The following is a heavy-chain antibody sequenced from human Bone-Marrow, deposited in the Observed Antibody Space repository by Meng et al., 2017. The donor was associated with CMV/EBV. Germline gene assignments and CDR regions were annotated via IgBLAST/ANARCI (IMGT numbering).Heavy chain of an antibody. CDR3: ARYHFWWCNNWIDP. Sequence: GSMRLACIVSGASISSYYWSWIRQPPRQGLEYIGHIYYTGSANYNPSFKSRVSISINTSKNQFSLKLSSVTAADTAVYYCARYHFWWCNNWIDPWGQGTLVTVSS. D-gene: IGHD2-8*02. V-gene: IGHV4-59*01. CDR1: GASISSYY. CDR2: IYYTGSA. J-gene: IGHJ5*02.